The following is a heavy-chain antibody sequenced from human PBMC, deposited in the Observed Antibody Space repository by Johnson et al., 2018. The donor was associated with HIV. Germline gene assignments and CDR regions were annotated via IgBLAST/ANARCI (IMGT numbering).Heavy chain of an antibody. CDR1: GFTFSSYA. D-gene: IGHD6-13*01. Sequence: HVQLVESGGGLVQPGGSLRLSCAASGFTFSSYAMHWVRQAPGKGLEWVAVISYDGSNKYYADSVKGRFTISRDNSKNTLYLQMNSLRAEDTAVYYCAPAGPDAFDIWGQGTMVTVSS. J-gene: IGHJ3*02. CDR2: ISYDGSNK. CDR3: APAGPDAFDI. V-gene: IGHV3-30*04.